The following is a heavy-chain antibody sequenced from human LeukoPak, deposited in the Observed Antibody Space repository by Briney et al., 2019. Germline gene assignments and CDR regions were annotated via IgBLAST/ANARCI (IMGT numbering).Heavy chain of an antibody. J-gene: IGHJ4*02. CDR3: ANTYYYDSSGVDY. CDR2: IDGGGGST. Sequence: GGSLRLSCAASGFTFSNFVMSWVRQAPGKGLEWVSYIDGGGGSTNYADSVKGRFTISRDNSKNTLYLQMNSLRAEDTAIYYCANTYYYDSSGVDYWGQGTLVTVSS. CDR1: GFTFSNFV. D-gene: IGHD3-22*01. V-gene: IGHV3-23*01.